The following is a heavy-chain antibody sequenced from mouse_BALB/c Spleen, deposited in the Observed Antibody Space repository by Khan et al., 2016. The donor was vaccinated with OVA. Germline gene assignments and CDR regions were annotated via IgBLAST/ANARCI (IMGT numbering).Heavy chain of an antibody. CDR3: TRWYGKFVRYDFDY. Sequence: QLKESGPELEKPGASVKISCKASGYSFTGYNMNWVKQSNGKSLEWIGNIDPYYGGATYNQKFKGKATLTVDKSSSTAYMQLKSLTSEDSAVYYGTRWYGKFVRYDFDYWGQGTPLTVSS. V-gene: IGHV1-39*01. J-gene: IGHJ2*01. CDR2: IDPYYGGA. CDR1: GYSFTGYN. D-gene: IGHD2-10*02.